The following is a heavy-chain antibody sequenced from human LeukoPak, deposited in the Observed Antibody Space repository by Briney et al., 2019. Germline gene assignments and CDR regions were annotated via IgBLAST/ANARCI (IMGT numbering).Heavy chain of an antibody. CDR3: ARDLVPAAGGRWFDP. V-gene: IGHV4-34*01. CDR2: INHSGST. CDR1: GGSFSDYY. J-gene: IGHJ5*02. D-gene: IGHD2-2*01. Sequence: SETLSLTCAVYGGSFSDYYWSWIRQPPGKGLEWIGEINHSGSTNYTPSLKIRVTISVDTSKNQFSLKLSSVTAADTAVYYCARDLVPAAGGRWFDPWGQGTLVTVSS.